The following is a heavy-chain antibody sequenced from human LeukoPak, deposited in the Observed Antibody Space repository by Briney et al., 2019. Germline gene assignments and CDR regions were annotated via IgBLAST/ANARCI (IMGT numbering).Heavy chain of an antibody. D-gene: IGHD3-22*01. CDR2: INPNSGGT. J-gene: IGHJ4*02. CDR1: GYTFAGYY. CDR3: ARAYDSSCYTDY. Sequence: GASVKVSCKAFGYTFAGYYMDWVRQAPGQGLEWMGRINPNSGGTNYAQKFQGRVTMTGDTSTSTAYMELSRLRSDDTAVYYCARAYDSSCYTDYWGQGTLVTVSS. V-gene: IGHV1-2*02.